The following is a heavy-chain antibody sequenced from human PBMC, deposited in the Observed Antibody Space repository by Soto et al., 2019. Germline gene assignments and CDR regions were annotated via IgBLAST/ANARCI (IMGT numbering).Heavy chain of an antibody. CDR1: GFSFNDHA. CDR3: AKDYNNYWSGYYAH. V-gene: IGHV3-9*01. J-gene: IGHJ4*02. Sequence: GGSLRLSCAASGFSFNDHAMHWVRQAPGKGLEWVSSISWDSGIREYADSVKGRFTIPRDNAKNSLYLEMSSLRADDTALYYCAKDYNNYWSGYYAHWGQGTPVTVSS. D-gene: IGHD3-3*01. CDR2: ISWDSGIR.